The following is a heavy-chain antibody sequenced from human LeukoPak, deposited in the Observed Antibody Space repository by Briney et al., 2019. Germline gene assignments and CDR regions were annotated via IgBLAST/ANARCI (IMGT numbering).Heavy chain of an antibody. D-gene: IGHD6-19*01. CDR1: GGSISSGSYY. V-gene: IGHV4-61*02. CDR2: IYTSGST. CDR3: ARDGLSSGWYSYMDV. Sequence: SQTLSLTCTVSGGSISSGSYYWSWIRQPAGKGLEWIGRIYTSGSTNYNPSLKSRITISVDTSKNQFSLKLSSVTAADTAVCYCARDGLSSGWYSYMDVWGKGTTVTVSS. J-gene: IGHJ6*03.